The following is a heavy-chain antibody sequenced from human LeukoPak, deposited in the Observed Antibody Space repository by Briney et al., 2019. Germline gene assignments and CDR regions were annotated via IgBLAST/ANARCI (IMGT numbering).Heavy chain of an antibody. J-gene: IGHJ6*03. D-gene: IGHD4-11*01. Sequence: GASVKVSCKASGYTFTSYYMHWVRQAPGQGLEWMGIINPSGGSTSYAQKFQGRVTMTRDTSTSTAYMELSSLTSDDTAVYYCARGSPDYSNFHYMDVWGKGTTVTVSS. CDR3: ARGSPDYSNFHYMDV. V-gene: IGHV1-46*01. CDR2: INPSGGST. CDR1: GYTFTSYY.